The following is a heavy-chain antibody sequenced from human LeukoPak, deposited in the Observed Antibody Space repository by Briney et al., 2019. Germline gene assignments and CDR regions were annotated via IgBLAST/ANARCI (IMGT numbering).Heavy chain of an antibody. CDR3: VREVSGDPWHNWFDP. CDR2: VVDGVRGT. D-gene: IGHD4-17*01. CDR1: GFTFSSYW. J-gene: IGHJ5*02. V-gene: IGHV3-74*03. Sequence: GVSLRLSCAASGFTFSSYWMHWVRQAPGKGLVWVSRVVDGVRGTVYADSVKGRFTISRNNAKNTLYLQMNSLRAEDTAVYYCVREVSGDPWHNWFDPWGQGTLVTVSS.